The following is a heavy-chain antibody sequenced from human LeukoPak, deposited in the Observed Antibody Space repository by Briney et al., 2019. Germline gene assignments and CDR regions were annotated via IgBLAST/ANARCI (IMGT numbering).Heavy chain of an antibody. CDR1: GGSISSSSYY. V-gene: IGHV4-39*07. D-gene: IGHD1-26*01. CDR2: IYYSGST. Sequence: PSETLSLTCTVSGGSISSSSYYWGWIRQPPGKGLEWIGSIYYSGSTYYNPSLKSRVTISVDTSKNQFSLKLSSVTAADTAVYYCARDPRLGVTWALYYFDYWGQGTLVTVSS. J-gene: IGHJ4*02. CDR3: ARDPRLGVTWALYYFDY.